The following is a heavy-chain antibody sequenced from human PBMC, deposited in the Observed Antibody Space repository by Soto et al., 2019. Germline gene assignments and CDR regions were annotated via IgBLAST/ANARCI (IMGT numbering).Heavy chain of an antibody. V-gene: IGHV2-5*02. CDR1: GFSLSTSGVG. D-gene: IGHD2-15*01. CDR2: IYWDDDK. Sequence: QITLKESGPTLVKPTQTLTLTCTFSGFSLSTSGVGVGWIRQPPGKALEWLALIYWDDDKRYSPSLKSRLTIPKDTSKNQVVLTMTNMDPVDTATYYCAHRILYCSGGSCYSADAFDIWGQGTMVTVSS. J-gene: IGHJ3*02. CDR3: AHRILYCSGGSCYSADAFDI.